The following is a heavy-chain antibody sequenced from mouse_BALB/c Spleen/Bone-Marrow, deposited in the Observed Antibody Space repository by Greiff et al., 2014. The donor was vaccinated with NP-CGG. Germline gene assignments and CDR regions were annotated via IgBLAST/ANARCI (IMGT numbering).Heavy chain of an antibody. CDR3: AAYYYGSSQFAY. J-gene: IGHJ3*01. CDR2: IDPANGNT. CDR1: GFNIKDTY. D-gene: IGHD1-1*01. V-gene: IGHV14-3*02. Sequence: VQLKESGAELVKPGASVKLSCTASGFNIKDTYMHWVKQRPEQGLEWIGRIDPANGNTKYDPKFQGKATITAEASSNTAYLQLSSLTSEDTAVYYCAAYYYGSSQFAYWGQGTLVTVSA.